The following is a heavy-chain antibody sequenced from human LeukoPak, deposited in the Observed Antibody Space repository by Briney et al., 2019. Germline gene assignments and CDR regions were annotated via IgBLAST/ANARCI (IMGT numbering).Heavy chain of an antibody. CDR1: GFIFDDYA. J-gene: IGHJ4*02. Sequence: GGSLRLSCAASGFIFDDYAVHWVRQAPGKGLEWVSGISWNSGSMEYADSAKGRFTISRDNAKSSLYLQMNSLIVEDTALYYCARVQSGGGLAAAGPFDYWGQGTLVTVFS. CDR3: ARVQSGGGLAAAGPFDY. V-gene: IGHV3-9*01. D-gene: IGHD6-13*01. CDR2: ISWNSGSM.